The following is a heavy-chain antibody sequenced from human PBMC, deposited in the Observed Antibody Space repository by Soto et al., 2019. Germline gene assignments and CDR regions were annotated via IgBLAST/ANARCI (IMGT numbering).Heavy chain of an antibody. V-gene: IGHV3-7*01. J-gene: IGHJ4*02. CDR2: IKQDGSEK. Sequence: EVQLVESGGGLVQPGGSLRLSCAASGFTFSSYWMSWVRQAPGKGLEWVANIKQDGSEKYYVDSVKGRFTISRDNAKNSLYLKMNSLRAEDTAVYYCARDQNGYGDYPGYWGQGTLVTVSS. CDR1: GFTFSSYW. D-gene: IGHD4-17*01. CDR3: ARDQNGYGDYPGY.